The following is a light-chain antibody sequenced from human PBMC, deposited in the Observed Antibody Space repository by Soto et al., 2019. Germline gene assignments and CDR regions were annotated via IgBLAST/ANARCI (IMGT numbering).Light chain of an antibody. CDR2: GDS. CDR1: SSTIGPGYD. CDR3: QSYDRSLSASVV. V-gene: IGLV1-40*01. J-gene: IGLJ2*01. Sequence: QSVLTQPPSVSGAPGQRVIISCTGSSSTIGPGYDVHWYQQLPGTAPKLLIYGDSHRPSGVPDRFSGSKSGTSASLAITGLQAEDEADYYCQSYDRSLSASVVFGGGTKPPS.